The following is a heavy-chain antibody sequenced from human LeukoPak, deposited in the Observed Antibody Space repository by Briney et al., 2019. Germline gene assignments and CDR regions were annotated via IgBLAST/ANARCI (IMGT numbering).Heavy chain of an antibody. CDR1: GYTFTDYY. CDR2: VDPEDGET. J-gene: IGHJ3*02. CDR3: ATGPLAGAFDI. V-gene: IGHV1-69-2*01. Sequence: GASVKISCKVSGYTFTDYYMHWVQQAPGKGFEWMGLVDPEDGETIYAEKFQGRVTITADTSTDTAYMELSSLRSEDTAVYYCATGPLAGAFDIWGQGTMVTVSS.